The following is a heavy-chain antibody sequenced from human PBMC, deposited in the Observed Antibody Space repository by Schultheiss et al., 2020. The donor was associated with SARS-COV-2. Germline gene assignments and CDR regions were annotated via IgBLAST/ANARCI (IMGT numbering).Heavy chain of an antibody. J-gene: IGHJ4*02. Sequence: GESLRLSCRVNDFGVDNYGMSWVRQGPGKGLEWVSGINYNGESVTYADSVRGRFTISKDTATKSVSLQMNHLRADDTALYHCAREGRTYEFLSGYPGEYWGQGTLVTVSS. CDR2: INYNGESV. V-gene: IGHV3-20*01. D-gene: IGHD3-3*01. CDR1: DFGVDNYG. CDR3: AREGRTYEFLSGYPGEY.